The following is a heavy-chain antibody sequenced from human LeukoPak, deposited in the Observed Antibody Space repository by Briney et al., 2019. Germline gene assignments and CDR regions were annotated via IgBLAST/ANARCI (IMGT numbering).Heavy chain of an antibody. CDR1: GYSISSGYY. V-gene: IGHV4-38-2*02. CDR2: IYHSGST. D-gene: IGHD4-17*01. J-gene: IGHJ4*02. Sequence: PSETLSLTCTVSGYSISSGYYWGWIRQPPGKGLEWIGSIYHSGSTYYNPSLKSRVTISVDTSKNQFSLKLSSVTAADTAVYYCARDTGDSPFDYWGQGTLITVSS. CDR3: ARDTGDSPFDY.